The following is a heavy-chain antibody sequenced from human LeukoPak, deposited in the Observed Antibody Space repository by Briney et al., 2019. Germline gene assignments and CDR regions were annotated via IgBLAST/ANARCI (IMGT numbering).Heavy chain of an antibody. Sequence: ASVKGSCKASGYTLTSYYMHWVRQAPGQGLEWMGIINPSGDDISYTQKFQGRVTMTRDTSTSTVYMELSSLRSEDTAVYYCARGRNLKFFDLWGRGTLVTVSS. CDR3: ARGRNLKFFDL. J-gene: IGHJ2*01. D-gene: IGHD1-1*01. V-gene: IGHV1-46*01. CDR1: GYTLTSYY. CDR2: INPSGDDI.